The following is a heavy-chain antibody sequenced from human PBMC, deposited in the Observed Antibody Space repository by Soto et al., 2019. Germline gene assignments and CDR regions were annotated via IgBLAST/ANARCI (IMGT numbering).Heavy chain of an antibody. D-gene: IGHD3-3*01. J-gene: IGHJ6*02. CDR2: ISGSGGTT. Sequence: EVQLLESGGGLVQPGGSLRLSCATSGFTFSSYAMSWVRQAPGKGLEWVSAISGSGGTTHHTDSLKGRFTISRDHSKNTLFLQMNSLRAEDTAVYCCATILHPDDEYYYYGMDVWGQGTTVTVSS. V-gene: IGHV3-23*01. CDR3: ATILHPDDEYYYYGMDV. CDR1: GFTFSSYA.